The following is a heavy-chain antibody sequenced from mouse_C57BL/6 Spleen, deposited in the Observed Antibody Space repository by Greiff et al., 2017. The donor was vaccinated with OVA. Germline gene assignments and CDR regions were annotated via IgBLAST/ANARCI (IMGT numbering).Heavy chain of an antibody. Sequence: QVQLQQSGAELVKPGASVKMSCKASGYTFTSYWITWVKQRPGQGLEWIGDIYPGSGSTNYNEKFKSKATLTVDTSSSTAYMQLSSLTSEDSAVYYCAKGDGNLYYAMDYWGQGTSVTVSS. CDR1: GYTFTSYW. CDR2: IYPGSGST. V-gene: IGHV1-55*01. CDR3: AKGDGNLYYAMDY. J-gene: IGHJ4*01. D-gene: IGHD2-1*01.